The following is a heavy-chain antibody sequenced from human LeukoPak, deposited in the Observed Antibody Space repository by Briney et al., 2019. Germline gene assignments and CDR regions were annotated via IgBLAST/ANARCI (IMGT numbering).Heavy chain of an antibody. CDR2: IWYDGSNQ. CDR3: AKDLHLLSSGWYAFDY. CDR1: GFTFSSYG. D-gene: IGHD6-19*01. Sequence: GRSLRLSCAASGFTFSSYGMHWVRQAPGKGLEWVAVIWYDGSNQYYADSVKGRFTISRDNSKNPLYLQMNSLRAEDTAVYYCAKDLHLLSSGWYAFDYWGQGALVTVCS. J-gene: IGHJ4*02. V-gene: IGHV3-33*06.